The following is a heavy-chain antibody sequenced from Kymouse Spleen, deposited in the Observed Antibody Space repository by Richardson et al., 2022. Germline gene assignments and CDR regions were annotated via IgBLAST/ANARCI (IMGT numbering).Heavy chain of an antibody. J-gene: IGHJ4*02. Sequence: EVQLVESGGGLVQPGRSLRLSCAASGFTFDDYAMHWVRQAPGKGLEWVSGISWNSGSIGYADSVKGRFTISRDNAKNSLYLQMNSLRAEDTALYYCAKDRRIAVVLTTGAREPWSPSPQ. D-gene: IGHD6-19*01. CDR2: ISWNSGSI. CDR3: AKDRRIAVVLTT. V-gene: IGHV3-9*01. CDR1: GFTFDDYA.